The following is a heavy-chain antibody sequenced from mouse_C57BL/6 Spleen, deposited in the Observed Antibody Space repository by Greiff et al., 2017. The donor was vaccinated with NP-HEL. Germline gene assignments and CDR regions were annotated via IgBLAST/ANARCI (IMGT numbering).Heavy chain of an antibody. V-gene: IGHV5-17*01. CDR1: GFTFSDYG. J-gene: IGHJ1*03. Sequence: EVQVVESGGGLVKPGGSLKLSCAASGFTFSDYGMHWVRQAPEKGLEWVAYISSGSSTIYYADTVKGRFTISRDNAKNTLFLQMTSLRSEDTAMYYCARSPNWDDWYFDVWGTGTTVTVSS. CDR2: ISSGSSTI. CDR3: ARSPNWDDWYFDV. D-gene: IGHD4-1*01.